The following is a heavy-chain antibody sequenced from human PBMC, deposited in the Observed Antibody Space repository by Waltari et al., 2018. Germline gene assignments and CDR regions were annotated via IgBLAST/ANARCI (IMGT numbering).Heavy chain of an antibody. Sequence: QVQLQQWGAGLLKPSETLSLTCAVYGGSCSGSYWSWHRPPPGKGLEWIGEINHSGSTNYNPSLKSRVTISVDTSKNQFSLKLSSVTAADTAVYYCARPVKKGNSETFDYWGQGTLVTVSS. J-gene: IGHJ4*02. CDR3: ARPVKKGNSETFDY. CDR2: INHSGST. CDR1: GGSCSGSY. D-gene: IGHD4-4*01. V-gene: IGHV4-34*01.